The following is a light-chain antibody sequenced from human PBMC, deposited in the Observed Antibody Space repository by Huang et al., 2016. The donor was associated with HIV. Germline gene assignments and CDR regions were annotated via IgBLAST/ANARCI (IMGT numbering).Light chain of an antibody. V-gene: IGKV3-11*01. Sequence: EIVLTQSPAVLSLSLGERATLSCKASQSVGSLLAWFQQKPGQAPRLLIYDASNRATDIPARFSGSGYGTDFTLTISSLDPEDFALYYCQQRSSWPLTFGGGTKVEIK. CDR3: QQRSSWPLT. CDR2: DAS. J-gene: IGKJ4*01. CDR1: QSVGSL.